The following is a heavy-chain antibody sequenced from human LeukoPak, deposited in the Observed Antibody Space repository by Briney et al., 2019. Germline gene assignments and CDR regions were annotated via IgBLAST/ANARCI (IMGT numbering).Heavy chain of an antibody. CDR3: ARESDSSGCETEYYYYYMDF. V-gene: IGHV4-59*01. CDR1: GGSISSYY. D-gene: IGHD6-19*01. J-gene: IGHJ6*03. Sequence: SETLSLTCTVSGGSISSYYWSWIRQPPGKGLEWIGYIYYSGSTNYNPSLKSRVTISVDTSKNQFSLKLSSVTAADTAVYYCARESDSSGCETEYYYYYMDFWGKGTTVTVSS. CDR2: IYYSGST.